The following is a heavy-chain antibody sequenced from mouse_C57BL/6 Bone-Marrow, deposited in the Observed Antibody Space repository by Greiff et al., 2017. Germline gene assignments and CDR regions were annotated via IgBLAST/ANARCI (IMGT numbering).Heavy chain of an antibody. CDR3: ARYAGGGFAY. J-gene: IGHJ3*01. CDR1: GFTFTDYY. Sequence: EVQLVESGGGLVQPGGSLSLSCAASGFTFTDYYMSWVRQPPGKALEWLGFIRNKANGYTTEYSASVKGRFTISRDNSQSILYLQMNALRAADSATYYCARYAGGGFAYWGQGTLVTVSA. CDR2: IRNKANGYTT. V-gene: IGHV7-3*01.